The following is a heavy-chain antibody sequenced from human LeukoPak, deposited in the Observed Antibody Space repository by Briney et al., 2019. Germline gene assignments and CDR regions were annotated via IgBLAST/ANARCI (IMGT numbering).Heavy chain of an antibody. V-gene: IGHV3-74*01. Sequence: GGSLRLSCAASGFTFSDYWIHWVRQAPGKGLVWVSRINTDGSIANYADSVKGRFSISRDNAKNTLYLQMSSLRAEDTAVYYCARDRGPRTGFMVREAYDYWGQGTLVTVSS. CDR1: GFTFSDYW. CDR2: INTDGSIA. J-gene: IGHJ4*02. D-gene: IGHD3-10*01. CDR3: ARDRGPRTGFMVREAYDY.